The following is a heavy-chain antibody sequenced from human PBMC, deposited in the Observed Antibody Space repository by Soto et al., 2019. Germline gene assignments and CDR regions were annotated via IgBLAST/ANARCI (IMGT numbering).Heavy chain of an antibody. CDR3: AKDPSGYCSGGSCCPGY. Sequence: QVQLVESGGGVVQPGRSLRLSCAASGFTFSSYGMHWVRQAPGKGLEWVAVISYDGSNKYYADSVKGRFTISRDNSKNTLYLQMNSLRAEDTAVYYCAKDPSGYCSGGSCCPGYWGQGTLVTVSS. V-gene: IGHV3-30*18. J-gene: IGHJ4*02. D-gene: IGHD2-15*01. CDR2: ISYDGSNK. CDR1: GFTFSSYG.